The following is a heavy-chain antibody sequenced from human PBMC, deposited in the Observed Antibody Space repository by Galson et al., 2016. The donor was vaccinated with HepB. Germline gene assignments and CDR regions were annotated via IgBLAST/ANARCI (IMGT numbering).Heavy chain of an antibody. V-gene: IGHV3-7*01. CDR1: GFTLSNYW. Sequence: LRLSCAASGFTLSNYWLDWVRQAPGKGLEWVGNTNKDGSERRYPDSVKGRFTISRDNAKNSVYLQMNSLRVEDTAVYFCASGYTSGRWGQGALVTVSS. CDR2: TNKDGSER. D-gene: IGHD6-19*01. J-gene: IGHJ4*02. CDR3: ASGYTSGR.